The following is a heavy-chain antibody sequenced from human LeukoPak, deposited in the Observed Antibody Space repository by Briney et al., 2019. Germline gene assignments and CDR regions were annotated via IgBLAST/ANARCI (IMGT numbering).Heavy chain of an antibody. Sequence: SETLSLTCTVSGDSFSSGAYYWTWIRQHPGKGLEWIGFIYYSGSTYYNPSLKSRVTISVDRSKNQFSLKLSSVTAADTAVYYCARAYYGGNSPWFDPWGQGTLVTVSS. CDR1: GDSFSSGAYY. V-gene: IGHV4-30-4*08. CDR3: ARAYYGGNSPWFDP. D-gene: IGHD4-23*01. J-gene: IGHJ5*02. CDR2: IYYSGST.